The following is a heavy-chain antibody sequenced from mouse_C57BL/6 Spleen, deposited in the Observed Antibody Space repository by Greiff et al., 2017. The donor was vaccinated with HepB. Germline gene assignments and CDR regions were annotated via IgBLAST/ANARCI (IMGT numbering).Heavy chain of an antibody. CDR3: ARHDYGSSPFAY. Sequence: VQLQESGAELVKPGASVKMSCKASGYTFTSYWITWVKQRPGQGLEWIGDIYPGSGSTNYNEKFKSKATLTVDTSSSTAYMQLSSLTSEDSAVYYCARHDYGSSPFAYWGQGTLVTVSA. CDR1: GYTFTSYW. D-gene: IGHD1-1*01. J-gene: IGHJ3*01. V-gene: IGHV1-55*01. CDR2: IYPGSGST.